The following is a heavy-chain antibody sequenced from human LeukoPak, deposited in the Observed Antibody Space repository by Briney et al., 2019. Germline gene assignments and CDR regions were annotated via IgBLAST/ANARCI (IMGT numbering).Heavy chain of an antibody. D-gene: IGHD3-22*01. J-gene: IGHJ4*02. V-gene: IGHV4-4*07. CDR3: AMYNYDTSGFDY. CDR2: IHTGGST. Sequence: SDTLSLTCSVSGGSVGSFSIYYWSWVRQPAGKGLEWIGRIHTGGSTSTSYNPSLKSRVSISVDKSKNHFSLTLRSVTAADTAVYYCAMYNYDTSGFDYWGQGTWVTVSS. CDR1: GGSVGSFSIYY.